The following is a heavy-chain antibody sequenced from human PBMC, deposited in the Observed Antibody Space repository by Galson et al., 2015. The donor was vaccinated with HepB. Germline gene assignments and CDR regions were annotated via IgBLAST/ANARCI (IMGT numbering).Heavy chain of an antibody. D-gene: IGHD4-17*01. CDR3: AKDMGHGDYGWAFDV. V-gene: IGHV3-9*01. Sequence: SLRLSCAGSGFIFDDYTMNWVRQVPGKGLEWVSRISWNSGNIGYADSVKGRFTISRDNAENSLFLQMDSLTAEDTALYYCAKDMGHGDYGWAFDVWGQGTMVIVSS. J-gene: IGHJ3*01. CDR2: ISWNSGNI. CDR1: GFIFDDYT.